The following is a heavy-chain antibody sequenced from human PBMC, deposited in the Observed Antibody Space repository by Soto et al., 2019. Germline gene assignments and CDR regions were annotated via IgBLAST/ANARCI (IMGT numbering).Heavy chain of an antibody. CDR2: TYNSGST. V-gene: IGHV4-39*01. J-gene: IGHJ5*02. CDR3: ARHLATVTTQNTYRGSSGWFDP. CDR1: GGSISSSSYF. Sequence: QLQLRESGPGLVKPSETLSLTCTVSGGSISSSSYFWGWIRQPPGKGLVWIGSTYNSGSTWHNPSLESRVTISVDKPRNQFSLRLSSVTAAYTALYYCARHLATVTTQNTYRGSSGWFDPWGQGTLVIVSS. D-gene: IGHD3-16*01.